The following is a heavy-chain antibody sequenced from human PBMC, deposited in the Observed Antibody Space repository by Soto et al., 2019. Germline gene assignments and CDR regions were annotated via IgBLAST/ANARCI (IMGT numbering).Heavy chain of an antibody. CDR2: INPNSGGT. V-gene: IGHV1-2*02. Sequence: WASVKVSCKASGYTFTGYYMHWVRQAPGQGLEWMGWINPNSGGTNYAQKFQGRVTMTRDTSISTAYMELGRLRSDDTAVYYCARGPGIVVVTAIVEDYWGQGTLVTVSS. CDR3: ARGPGIVVVTAIVEDY. J-gene: IGHJ4*02. D-gene: IGHD2-21*02. CDR1: GYTFTGYY.